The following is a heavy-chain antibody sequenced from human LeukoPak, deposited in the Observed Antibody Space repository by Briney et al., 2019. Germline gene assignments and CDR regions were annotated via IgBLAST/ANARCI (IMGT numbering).Heavy chain of an antibody. V-gene: IGHV3-30*04. D-gene: IGHD5-18*01. CDR2: ISYDGSNK. CDR3: ARERERGVQLWIDY. Sequence: GGSLRLSCAASGFTFSSYAMHLVRQAPSKGLEWVSVISYDGSNKYYADSVKGRFTISRDNSKNTLYLQMNSLRADETAVYYCARERERGVQLWIDYWGPGTMVTVSS. J-gene: IGHJ4*02. CDR1: GFTFSSYA.